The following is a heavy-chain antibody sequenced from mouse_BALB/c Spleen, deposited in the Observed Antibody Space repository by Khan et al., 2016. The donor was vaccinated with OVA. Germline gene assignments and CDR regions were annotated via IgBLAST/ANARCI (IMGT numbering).Heavy chain of an antibody. CDR1: GYSITSAYT. V-gene: IGHV3-2*02. J-gene: IGHJ3*01. D-gene: IGHD2-4*01. CDR3: ARKDYYDYDPFPY. Sequence: EVQLQESGPGLVKPSQSLSLTCTVTGYSITSAYTWNWIRQFPGNKLEWMGFISYSGNTRYNPSLKSRISITRDTSKNQFFLHLNSVTSEDTATYYCARKDYYDYDPFPYWGQGTLVTVSA. CDR2: ISYSGNT.